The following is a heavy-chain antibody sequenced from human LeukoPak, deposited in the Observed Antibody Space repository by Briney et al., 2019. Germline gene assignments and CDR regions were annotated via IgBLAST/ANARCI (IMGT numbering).Heavy chain of an antibody. CDR2: INPNSGGT. V-gene: IGHV1-2*06. CDR1: GYTFTGYY. Sequence: ASVKVSCKASGYTFTGYYMHWVRQAPGQGLDWMGRINPNSGGTNYAQEFQGRVTMTRDTSISTAYIELSRLRSDDTAVYYCARDSIAVAGYVYWGQGTLVTVSS. D-gene: IGHD6-19*01. J-gene: IGHJ4*02. CDR3: ARDSIAVAGYVY.